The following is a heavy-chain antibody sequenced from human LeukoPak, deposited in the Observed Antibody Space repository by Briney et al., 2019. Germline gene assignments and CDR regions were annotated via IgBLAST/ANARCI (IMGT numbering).Heavy chain of an antibody. CDR3: ARGRGSSGSPYADFDY. CDR2: IYSSGST. J-gene: IGHJ4*02. D-gene: IGHD3-10*01. Sequence: PSETLSLTCTVSGGSISSYYWSWIRQPPGKGLEWIGRIYSSGSTNYNPSLKSRVTISEDTSKNQFSLKLSSVTAADTTVYYCARGRGSSGSPYADFDYWGQGTLVTVSS. V-gene: IGHV4-59*08. CDR1: GGSISSYY.